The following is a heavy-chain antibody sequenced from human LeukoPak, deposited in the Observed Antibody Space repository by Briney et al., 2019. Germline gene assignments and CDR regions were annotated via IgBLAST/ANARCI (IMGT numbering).Heavy chain of an antibody. D-gene: IGHD2-2*01. CDR2: INHSGST. CDR3: ARVVNIVVVPAAGWFDP. V-gene: IGHV4-34*01. Sequence: SETLSLTCAVYGGSFSGYYWSWIRQPPGKGLEWIGEINHSGSTNYNPSLKSRVTISVDTSKNQFCLKLSSVAAADTAVYYCARVVNIVVVPAAGWFDPWGQGTLVTVSS. J-gene: IGHJ5*02. CDR1: GGSFSGYY.